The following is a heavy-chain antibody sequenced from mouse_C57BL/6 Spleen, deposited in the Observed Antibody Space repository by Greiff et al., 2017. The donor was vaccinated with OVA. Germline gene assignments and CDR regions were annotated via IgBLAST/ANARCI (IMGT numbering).Heavy chain of an antibody. CDR3: ARLYGSSEGDAMDY. J-gene: IGHJ4*01. Sequence: QVQLQQPGAELVRPGTSVKLSCKASGYTFTSYWMHWVKQRPGQGLEWIGVIDPSDSYTNYNQKFKGKATLTVDTSSSTAYMQLSSLTSEDSAVYYCARLYGSSEGDAMDYWGQGTSVTVSS. CDR1: GYTFTSYW. CDR2: IDPSDSYT. V-gene: IGHV1-59*01. D-gene: IGHD1-1*01.